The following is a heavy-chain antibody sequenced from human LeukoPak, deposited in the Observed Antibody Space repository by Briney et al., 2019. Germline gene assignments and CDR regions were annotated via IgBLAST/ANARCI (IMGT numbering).Heavy chain of an antibody. CDR1: GGSISSSSYY. V-gene: IGHV4-39*01. Sequence: PSETLSLTCTVSGGSISSSSYYWGWIRQPPGKGLEWIGSIYYSGSTYYNPPLKSRVTISVDTSKNQFSLKLSSVTAADTAVYYCAGLRFLEWLLYYFDYWGQGTLVTVSS. D-gene: IGHD3-3*01. CDR3: AGLRFLEWLLYYFDY. CDR2: IYYSGST. J-gene: IGHJ4*02.